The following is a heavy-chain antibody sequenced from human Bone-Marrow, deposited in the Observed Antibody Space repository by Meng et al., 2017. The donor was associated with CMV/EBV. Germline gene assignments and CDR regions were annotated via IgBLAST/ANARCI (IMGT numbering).Heavy chain of an antibody. CDR3: AKDMAARHYDFWKGSREYFGMDV. Sequence: SLKISCVVSGFTFDDFAMHWVRQAPGKGLEWVAGISWNSEKKDYADSVKGRFSISRDNAKKYLYLQMSGLRPEDTALYYCAKDMAARHYDFWKGSREYFGMDVWGRGTKVTV. CDR2: ISWNSEKK. J-gene: IGHJ6*02. D-gene: IGHD3-3*01. CDR1: GFTFDDFA. V-gene: IGHV3-9*01.